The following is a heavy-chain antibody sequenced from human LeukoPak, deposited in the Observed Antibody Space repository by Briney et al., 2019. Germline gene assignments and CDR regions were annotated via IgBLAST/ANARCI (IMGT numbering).Heavy chain of an antibody. Sequence: PSETLSLTCTVSGGSISIYYWNWIRQPPGKGLEWIGYVYYDGSTNYNPSLKSRVTISLDTSKNQFSLKLSSVSAADTAVYYCARPGLADAFDIWGQGTMVTVSS. V-gene: IGHV4-59*01. D-gene: IGHD2-8*02. CDR3: ARPGLADAFDI. CDR2: VYYDGST. J-gene: IGHJ3*02. CDR1: GGSISIYY.